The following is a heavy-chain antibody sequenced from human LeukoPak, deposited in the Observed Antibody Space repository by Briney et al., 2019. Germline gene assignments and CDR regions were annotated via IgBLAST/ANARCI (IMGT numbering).Heavy chain of an antibody. Sequence: ASETLSLTCTVSGGSISSYYWSWIRQPPGKGLEWIGYIYYSGSTNYNPSLKSRVTISVDTSKNQFSLKLSSVTAADTAVYYCARDSIDYGERVHFDYWGQGTLVTVSS. J-gene: IGHJ4*02. V-gene: IGHV4-59*01. CDR2: IYYSGST. CDR3: ARDSIDYGERVHFDY. D-gene: IGHD4-17*01. CDR1: GGSISSYY.